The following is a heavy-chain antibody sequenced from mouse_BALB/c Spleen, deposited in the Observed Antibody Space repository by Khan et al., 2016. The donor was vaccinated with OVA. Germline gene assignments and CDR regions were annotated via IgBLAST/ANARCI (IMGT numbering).Heavy chain of an antibody. Sequence: QIQLVQSGPELKKPGETVKISCKASGYTFTNYGMNWVKQAPGKGLKWMGWINTYTGEPTYADDFKGRFAFSLETSASTAYLQINYLKNEDTATYFCSSGGYWYFDVWGEGTTVTVSS. CDR1: GYTFTNYG. V-gene: IGHV9-3-1*01. CDR3: SSGGYWYFDV. J-gene: IGHJ1*01. D-gene: IGHD1-1*02. CDR2: INTYTGEP.